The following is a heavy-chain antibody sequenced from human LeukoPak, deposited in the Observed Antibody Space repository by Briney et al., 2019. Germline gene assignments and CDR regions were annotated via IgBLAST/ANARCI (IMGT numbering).Heavy chain of an antibody. CDR2: ISSSGSTI. J-gene: IGHJ4*02. V-gene: IGHV3-48*03. Sequence: GGSLRLSCAASGFTFSSYEMNWVSQAQGKGMEWESYISSSGSTIYYADSVKGRLTISRDNPKNSLYLQMNSLRAEDTAVYYCARPGIAAAGIAFPFDYWGQGTLVTVSS. CDR1: GFTFSSYE. D-gene: IGHD6-13*01. CDR3: ARPGIAAAGIAFPFDY.